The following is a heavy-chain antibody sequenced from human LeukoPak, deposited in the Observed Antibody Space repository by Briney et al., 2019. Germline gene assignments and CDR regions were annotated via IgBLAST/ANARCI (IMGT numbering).Heavy chain of an antibody. J-gene: IGHJ6*04. CDR3: ATGAASTFWRDQRGGV. Sequence: ASVKVSCKVSGYTLTELSMHWVRQAPGKGLEWMGGFDPEDGETIYAQKFQGRVTMTEDTSTDTAYMELSSLRSEDTAVYYCATGAASTFWRDQRGGVWGKGTTVTVSS. CDR2: FDPEDGET. V-gene: IGHV1-24*01. D-gene: IGHD3-3*01. CDR1: GYTLTELS.